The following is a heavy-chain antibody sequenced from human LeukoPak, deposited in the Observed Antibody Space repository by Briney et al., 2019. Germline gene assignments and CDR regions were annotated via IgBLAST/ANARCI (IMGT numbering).Heavy chain of an antibody. V-gene: IGHV4-34*01. CDR1: GGSFSDYY. Sequence: PSETLSLTCGVYGGSFSDYYWSWIRQSPGKGLEWIGEINQGGSTTYNPSLKSRVTISVDTSKNQFSLKLSSVTAADTAVYYCARGRGYSYDFDYWGQGTLVTVSS. D-gene: IGHD5-18*01. CDR3: ARGRGYSYDFDY. J-gene: IGHJ4*02. CDR2: INQGGST.